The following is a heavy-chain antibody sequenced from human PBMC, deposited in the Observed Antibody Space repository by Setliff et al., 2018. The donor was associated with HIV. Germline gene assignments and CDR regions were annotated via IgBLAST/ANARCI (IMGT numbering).Heavy chain of an antibody. D-gene: IGHD6-6*01. CDR1: GYSFTSYG. V-gene: IGHV5-51*01. Sequence: PGESLTISCKGSGYSFTSYGVAWVRQMPGKGLEWMGIIYPDDSDTRYSPSFQDQVTISVDKSVSTAYLQWSSLKASDTAMYYCARTIASRPKYYYYAMDFWGQGTTVTVSS. CDR2: IYPDDSDT. CDR3: ARTIASRPKYYYYAMDF. J-gene: IGHJ6*02.